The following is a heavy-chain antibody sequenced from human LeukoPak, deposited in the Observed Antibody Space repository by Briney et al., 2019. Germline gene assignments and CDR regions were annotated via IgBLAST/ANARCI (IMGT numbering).Heavy chain of an antibody. Sequence: SETLSLTCTVSGGSISSGSYYWSWIRQPAGKGLEWIGRIYTSGGTNYNPSLKSRVTISVDTSKNQFSLKLSSVTAADTAVYYCARGYCSSTSCYIVDYWGQGTLVTVSS. V-gene: IGHV4-61*02. CDR2: IYTSGGT. CDR3: ARGYCSSTSCYIVDY. J-gene: IGHJ4*02. D-gene: IGHD2-2*01. CDR1: GGSISSGSYY.